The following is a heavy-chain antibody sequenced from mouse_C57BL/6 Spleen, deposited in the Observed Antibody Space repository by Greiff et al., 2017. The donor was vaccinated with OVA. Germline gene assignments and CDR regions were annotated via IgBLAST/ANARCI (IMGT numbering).Heavy chain of an antibody. CDR2: IHPNSGST. CDR3: GRIGLVRYFDV. D-gene: IGHD1-1*01. V-gene: IGHV1-64*01. CDR1: GYTFTSYW. J-gene: IGHJ1*03. Sequence: QVQLQQPGAELVKPGASVKLSCKASGYTFTSYWMHWVKQRPGQGLEWIGMIHPNSGSTNYNEKFKSKATLTADKSSSTAYMLISSLTSEDSAVYCGGRIGLVRYFDVWGTGTTVTVSS.